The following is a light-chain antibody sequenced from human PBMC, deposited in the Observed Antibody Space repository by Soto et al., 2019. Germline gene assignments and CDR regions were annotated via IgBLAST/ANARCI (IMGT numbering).Light chain of an antibody. CDR2: NNY. J-gene: IGLJ2*01. Sequence: QSVLTQPPSASGTPGQRVTISCSGSSSNIGSNFVYWYRQVTGTAPKLLIYNNYQRPSGVPDRCSGSKSGTSASLAISGPRSDDEADYYSVAWDVSLSGPGLVFGGGTKLTVL. CDR1: SSNIGSNF. CDR3: VAWDVSLSGPGLV. V-gene: IGLV1-47*02.